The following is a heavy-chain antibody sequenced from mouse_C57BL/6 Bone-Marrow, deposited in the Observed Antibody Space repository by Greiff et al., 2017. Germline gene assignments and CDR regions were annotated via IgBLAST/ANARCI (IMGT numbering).Heavy chain of an antibody. CDR2: IDPETGGT. Sequence: QVHVKQSGAELVRPGASVTLSCKASGYTFTDYEMHWVKQTPVHGLEWIGAIDPETGGTAYNQKFKGKAILTADKSSSTAYMELRSLTSEDSAVYYCTRDYYGSSGWYFDVWGTGTTVTVSS. D-gene: IGHD1-1*01. J-gene: IGHJ1*03. CDR3: TRDYYGSSGWYFDV. V-gene: IGHV1-15*01. CDR1: GYTFTDYE.